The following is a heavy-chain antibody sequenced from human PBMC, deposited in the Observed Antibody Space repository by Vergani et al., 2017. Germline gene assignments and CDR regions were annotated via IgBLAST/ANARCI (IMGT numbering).Heavy chain of an antibody. J-gene: IGHJ6*03. D-gene: IGHD3-10*01. CDR3: ARVGFGELRGEIDYYYMDV. V-gene: IGHV1-69*01. CDR2: IIPIFGTA. CDR1: GGTFSSYA. Sequence: QVQLVQSGAEVKKPGSSVKVSCKASGGTFSSYAISWVRQAPGQGLEWMGGIIPIFGTANYAQKFQGRVTITADESTSTAYMELSSLRSEDTAVYYCARVGFGELRGEIDYYYMDVWGKGTTVTVSS.